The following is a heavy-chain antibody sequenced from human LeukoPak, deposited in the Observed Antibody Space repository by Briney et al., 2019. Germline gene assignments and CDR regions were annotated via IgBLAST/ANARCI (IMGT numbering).Heavy chain of an antibody. D-gene: IGHD2-15*01. CDR3: AREGEGCSGGSRYYAFDI. J-gene: IGHJ3*02. Sequence: SVKVSCKASGGTFSSYAISWVRQAPGQGLEWMGGVIPIFGTANYAQKFQGRVTITADESTSTAYMELSSLRSEDTAVYYCAREGEGCSGGSRYYAFDIWGQGTMATVPS. CDR2: VIPIFGTA. V-gene: IGHV1-69*13. CDR1: GGTFSSYA.